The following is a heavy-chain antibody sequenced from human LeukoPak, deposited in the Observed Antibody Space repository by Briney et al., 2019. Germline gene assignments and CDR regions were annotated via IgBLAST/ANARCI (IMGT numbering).Heavy chain of an antibody. Sequence: ASVKVSCKASGYTFTSYGISWVRQAPGQGLEWMGWISAYNGNTNYAQKLQGRVTMTTDTSTSTAYMELRSLRSDDTAVYYCARDNSRYSSSPASAYYGMDVRGQGTTVTVSS. CDR3: ARDNSRYSSSPASAYYGMDV. CDR1: GYTFTSYG. V-gene: IGHV1-18*01. D-gene: IGHD6-6*01. J-gene: IGHJ6*02. CDR2: ISAYNGNT.